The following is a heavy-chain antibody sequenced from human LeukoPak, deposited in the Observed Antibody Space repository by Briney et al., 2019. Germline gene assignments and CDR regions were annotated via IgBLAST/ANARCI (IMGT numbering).Heavy chain of an antibody. Sequence: PGGSLRLSCAASGFTFSSSAMSWVRQAPGKGLEWVSSISGSGSGGSTYYADSVKGRFTISRDNSKNTLYLQMNSLRAEDTAVYYCAKDPLQASSSWYYYYYMDVWGKGTTVTISS. CDR1: GFTFSSSA. V-gene: IGHV3-23*01. CDR2: ISGSGSGGST. J-gene: IGHJ6*03. CDR3: AKDPLQASSSWYYYYYMDV. D-gene: IGHD6-13*01.